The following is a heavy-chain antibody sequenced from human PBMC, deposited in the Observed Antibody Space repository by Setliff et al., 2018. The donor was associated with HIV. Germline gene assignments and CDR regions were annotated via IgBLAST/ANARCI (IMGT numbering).Heavy chain of an antibody. V-gene: IGHV4-4*02. CDR2: VHNSGGT. J-gene: IGHJ4*02. CDR3: AHYYYDTSGQPFDY. CDR1: GFIFSSYW. D-gene: IGHD3-22*01. Sequence: PGGSLRLSCAASGFIFSSYWMHWVRQAPGKGLEWVGNVHNSGGTNYNPSLKSRVTISVDTSKNRFSLKLSSVTAADTAVYYCAHYYYDTSGQPFDYWGQGTLVTVSS.